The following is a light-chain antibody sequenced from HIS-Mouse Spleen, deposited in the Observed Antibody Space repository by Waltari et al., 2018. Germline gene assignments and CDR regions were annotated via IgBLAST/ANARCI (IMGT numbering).Light chain of an antibody. V-gene: IGLV2-14*03. CDR2: DVS. Sequence: QSALTQPASVSGSPGQSITISCPGTSRDVGGYNYVSWYQQHPGKAPKLMIYDVSNRPSGVSNRFSGSKSGNTASLTISGLQAEDEADYYCSSYTSSSNWVFGGGTKLTVL. J-gene: IGLJ3*02. CDR3: SSYTSSSNWV. CDR1: SRDVGGYNY.